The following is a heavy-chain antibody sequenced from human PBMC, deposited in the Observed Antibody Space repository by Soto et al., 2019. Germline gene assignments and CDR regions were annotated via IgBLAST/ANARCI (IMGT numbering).Heavy chain of an antibody. D-gene: IGHD3-10*01. Sequence: PSETLSLTCTVSGGSISSSSYYWGWIRQPPGKGLEWIGSIYYSGSTYYNPSLKSRVTISVDTSKNQFSLKLSSVTAADTAVYYCARHARYGSGKAIDYWGQGTLVTVSS. CDR2: IYYSGST. J-gene: IGHJ4*02. CDR3: ARHARYGSGKAIDY. V-gene: IGHV4-39*01. CDR1: GGSISSSSYY.